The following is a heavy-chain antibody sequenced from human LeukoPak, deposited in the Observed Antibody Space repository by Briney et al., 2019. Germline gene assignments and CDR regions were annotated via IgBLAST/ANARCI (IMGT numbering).Heavy chain of an antibody. CDR3: TTQNDFYCSGGSCYVLDPDAFDI. V-gene: IGHV3-23*01. Sequence: GGSLRLSCAAYGFTFTSYTMSWVRQAPGKGLEWVSSMRGSGGSTYYADSVKGRFTISRDNPKNTVYMQMNSVREEEPSLYYCTTQNDFYCSGGSCYVLDPDAFDIWGQGTMVTVSS. CDR1: GFTFTSYT. CDR2: MRGSGGST. D-gene: IGHD2-15*01. J-gene: IGHJ3*02.